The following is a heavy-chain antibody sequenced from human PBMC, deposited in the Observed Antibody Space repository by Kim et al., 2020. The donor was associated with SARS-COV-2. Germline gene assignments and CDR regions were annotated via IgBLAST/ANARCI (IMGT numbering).Heavy chain of an antibody. CDR3: AREGFYNLDAFDI. Sequence: SETLSLTCTVSGGSVSSGSYYWSWIRQPPGKGLEWIGYIYYSGSTNYNPSLKSRVTISVDTSKNQFSLKLSSVTAADTAVYYCAREGFYNLDAFDIWGQGTMVTVSS. D-gene: IGHD1-1*01. V-gene: IGHV4-61*01. CDR1: GGSVSSGSYY. CDR2: IYYSGST. J-gene: IGHJ3*02.